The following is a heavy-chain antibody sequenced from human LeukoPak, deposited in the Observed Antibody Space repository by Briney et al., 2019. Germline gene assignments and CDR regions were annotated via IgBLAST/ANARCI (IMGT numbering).Heavy chain of an antibody. D-gene: IGHD6-19*01. CDR1: GFTFSSYA. CDR3: ARVPWYSSGWYRLYGMDV. CDR2: ISYDGSNK. V-gene: IGHV3-30-3*01. J-gene: IGHJ6*02. Sequence: GGSLRLSCAASGFTFSSYAMHWVRQAPGKGLEWVAVISYDGSNKYYADSVKGRFTISRDNSKNTLYLQMNSLRAEDTAVYYCARVPWYSSGWYRLYGMDVWGQRTTVTVSS.